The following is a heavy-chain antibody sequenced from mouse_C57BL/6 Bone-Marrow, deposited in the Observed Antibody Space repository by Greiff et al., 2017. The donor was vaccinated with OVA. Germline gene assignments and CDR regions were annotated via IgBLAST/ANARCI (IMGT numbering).Heavy chain of an antibody. CDR1: GYAFTNYL. CDR3: ARWDYYGRSYGYFDY. CDR2: IYTGSGGT. Sequence: QVQLQQSGAELVRPGTSVKVSCKASGYAFTNYLIEWVKQRPGQGLEWIGVIYTGSGGTISYEQFKGKAPLTAAKYSSTDYMQLSSLTSENSAVYFGARWDYYGRSYGYFDYWGQGTTLTVSS. V-gene: IGHV1-54*01. J-gene: IGHJ2*01. D-gene: IGHD1-1*01.